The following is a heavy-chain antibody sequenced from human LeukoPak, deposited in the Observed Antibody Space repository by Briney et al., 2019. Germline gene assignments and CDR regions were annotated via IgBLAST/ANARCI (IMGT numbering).Heavy chain of an antibody. V-gene: IGHV1-69*04. CDR1: GYTFTGYY. CDR2: IIPILGIA. D-gene: IGHD3-22*01. J-gene: IGHJ4*02. Sequence: SVKVSCKASGYTFTGYYMHWVRQAPGQGLEWMGRIIPILGIANYAQKFQGRVTITADKSTSTAYMELSSLRSEDTAVYYCARGRYYDSSGYYFYWGQGTLVTVSS. CDR3: ARGRYYDSSGYYFY.